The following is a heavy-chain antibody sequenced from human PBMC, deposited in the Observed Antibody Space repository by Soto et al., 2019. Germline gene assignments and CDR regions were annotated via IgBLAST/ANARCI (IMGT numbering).Heavy chain of an antibody. Sequence: GGSLRLSCAASGFTFSSYAMHWVRQAPGKGLEYVSAISSNGGSTYYANSVKGRFTISRDNSKNTLYLQMGSLRAEDMAVYYCARVGLRGGSYFDYWGQGTLVTVSS. D-gene: IGHD1-26*01. J-gene: IGHJ4*02. CDR2: ISSNGGST. CDR1: GFTFSSYA. V-gene: IGHV3-64*01. CDR3: ARVGLRGGSYFDY.